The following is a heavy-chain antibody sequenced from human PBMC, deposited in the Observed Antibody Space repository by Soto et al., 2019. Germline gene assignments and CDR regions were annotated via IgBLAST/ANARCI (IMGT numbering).Heavy chain of an antibody. CDR3: VKDTNYYDTSGYDRKFDY. CDR2: ISSNGDMT. D-gene: IGHD3-22*01. J-gene: IGHJ4*02. CDR1: GFIFRSYA. Sequence: GGSLRLSCSASGFIFRSYAMHWVLQAPGAGLEYLSSISSNGDMTYYADSVKGRFTISRDNSKNIVYLQMSTLRLEDAAVYYCVKDTNYYDTSGYDRKFDYWGQGALVTVSS. V-gene: IGHV3-64D*08.